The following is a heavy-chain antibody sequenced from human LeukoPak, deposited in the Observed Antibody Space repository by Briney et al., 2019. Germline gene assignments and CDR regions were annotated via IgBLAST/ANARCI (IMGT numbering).Heavy chain of an antibody. Sequence: ASVKVSCKASGYTFTDYYMHWVRQAPGQGLEWMGIINPNGGSTSYAQKFQGRVTITRDTSTSTVYMELSSLRSDDTAVYYCARDPRLSSGYSTGILWYFDLWGRGTLVTVSS. CDR1: GYTFTDYY. V-gene: IGHV1-46*01. D-gene: IGHD3-22*01. J-gene: IGHJ2*01. CDR2: INPNGGST. CDR3: ARDPRLSSGYSTGILWYFDL.